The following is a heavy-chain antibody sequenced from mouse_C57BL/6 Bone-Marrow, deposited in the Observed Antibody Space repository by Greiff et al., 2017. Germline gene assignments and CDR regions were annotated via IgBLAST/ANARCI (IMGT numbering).Heavy chain of an antibody. CDR3: GKRGTMVTTMDFDY. Sequence: QVQLQQSGAELARPGASVNLSCKASGYTFTSYGISWVKQRTGQGLEWIGEIYPRSGNTYYNEKFKGKATLTADKSSSTAYMELRSLTSEDSAVYFCGKRGTMVTTMDFDYWGQGTTLTVSS. D-gene: IGHD2-2*01. J-gene: IGHJ2*01. CDR2: IYPRSGNT. CDR1: GYTFTSYG. V-gene: IGHV1-81*01.